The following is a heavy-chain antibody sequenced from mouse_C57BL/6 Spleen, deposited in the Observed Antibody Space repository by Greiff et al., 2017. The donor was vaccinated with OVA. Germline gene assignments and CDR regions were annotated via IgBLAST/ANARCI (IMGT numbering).Heavy chain of an antibody. J-gene: IGHJ3*01. V-gene: IGHV1-26*01. Sequence: EVQLQQSGPELVKPGASVTLSCKASGYTFTDYYMNWVKQSHGESLEWIGDINPNNGGTSYNQKFKGKATLTVDKSSSTAYMELRSLTSEDSAVYYCARRGELSRVFAYWGQGTLVTVSA. CDR3: ARRGELSRVFAY. CDR2: INPNNGGT. D-gene: IGHD1-1*02. CDR1: GYTFTDYY.